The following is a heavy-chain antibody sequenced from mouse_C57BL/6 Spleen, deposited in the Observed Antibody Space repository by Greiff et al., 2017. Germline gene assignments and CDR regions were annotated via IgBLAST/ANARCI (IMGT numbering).Heavy chain of an antibody. V-gene: IGHV14-2*01. CDR3: AYPSLPTSAWFAY. Sequence: DVQLQESGAELVKPGASVKLSCTASGFNIKDYYMHWVKQRTEQGLEWIGRIDPEDGETKYAPKFQGKATITADTSSNTAYLQLSSLTSEDTAVYYCAYPSLPTSAWFAYWGQGTLVTVSA. CDR2: IDPEDGET. D-gene: IGHD1-1*01. CDR1: GFNIKDYY. J-gene: IGHJ3*01.